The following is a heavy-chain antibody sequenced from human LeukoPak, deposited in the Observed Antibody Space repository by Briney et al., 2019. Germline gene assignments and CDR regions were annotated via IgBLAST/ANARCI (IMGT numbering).Heavy chain of an antibody. V-gene: IGHV1-69*04. CDR2: IIPILGIA. D-gene: IGHD6-13*01. Sequence: SVKVSCKASGGTFSSYAISWVRQAPGQGLEWMGRIIPILGIANYAQKFQGRVTITADKSPSTAYMELSSLRSEDTAVYYCARDRRIAAAGTRDYYYGMDVWGQGTTVTVSS. CDR1: GGTFSSYA. CDR3: ARDRRIAAAGTRDYYYGMDV. J-gene: IGHJ6*02.